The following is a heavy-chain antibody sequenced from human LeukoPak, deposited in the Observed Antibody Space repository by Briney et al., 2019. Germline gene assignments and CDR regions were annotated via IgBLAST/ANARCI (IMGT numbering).Heavy chain of an antibody. Sequence: SETLSLTCAVYGGSFSGYYWSWIRQPPGKGLEWIWEINHSGSTSYNPSLKSRVTISVDTSKNQFSLKLSSVTAADTAVYYCARGGRVGVGYYGSGSYYYNYWGQGTLVTVSS. CDR2: INHSGST. D-gene: IGHD3-10*01. CDR1: GGSFSGYY. V-gene: IGHV4-34*01. J-gene: IGHJ4*02. CDR3: ARGGRVGVGYYGSGSYYYNY.